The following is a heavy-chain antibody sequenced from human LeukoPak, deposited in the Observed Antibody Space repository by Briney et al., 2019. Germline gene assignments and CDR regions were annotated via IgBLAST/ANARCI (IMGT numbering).Heavy chain of an antibody. CDR1: GHTFTSYG. CDR3: ARAGRPYYYVSGSQEIIDY. D-gene: IGHD3-10*01. V-gene: IGHV1-18*01. J-gene: IGHJ4*01. Sequence: GASVKVSCKASGHTFTSYGISWVRQAPGQGLEWMGWISAYNGNTNYAQKLQGRVTMTTDTSTSTAYMELRSLRSDDTAVYYCARAGRPYYYVSGSQEIIDYGGQEPWSPSPQ. CDR2: ISAYNGNT.